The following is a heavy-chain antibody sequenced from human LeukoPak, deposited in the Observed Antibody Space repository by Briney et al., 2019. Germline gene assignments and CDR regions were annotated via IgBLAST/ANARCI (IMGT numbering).Heavy chain of an antibody. CDR1: GFTSTTYA. V-gene: IGHV3-23*01. D-gene: IGHD3-22*01. CDR2: ITASGGST. CDR3: ARDQGSGYFYYFNM. J-gene: IGHJ4*02. Sequence: GGSLRLSCAASGFTSTTYAMSWVRQAPGKGLEWVSGITASGGSTYYADSVKGRLTISRDSPSNTLSLRMNSLRDEDTAVYYCARDQGSGYFYYFNMWGQGTLVTVSS.